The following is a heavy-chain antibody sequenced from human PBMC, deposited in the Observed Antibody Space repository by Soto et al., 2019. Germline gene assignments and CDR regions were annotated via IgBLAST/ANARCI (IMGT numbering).Heavy chain of an antibody. CDR1: GFTFDDYG. V-gene: IGHV3-20*04. D-gene: IGHD2-15*01. CDR3: ARDLGYCSGGSCYYYYGMDV. J-gene: IGHJ6*02. Sequence: PGGSLRLSCAASGFTFDDYGMSWVRQAPGKGLEWVSGINWNGGSTGYADSVKGRFTISRDNAKNSLYLQMNSLRAEDTALYYCARDLGYCSGGSCYYYYGMDVWGQGTTVPSP. CDR2: INWNGGST.